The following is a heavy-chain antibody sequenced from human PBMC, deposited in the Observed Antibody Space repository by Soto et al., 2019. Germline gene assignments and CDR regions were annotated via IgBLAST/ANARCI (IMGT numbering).Heavy chain of an antibody. CDR1: GGSMNSYY. Sequence: SETLSLTCTVSGGSMNSYYWSWIRQPPGKGLEWLGYVYSSGTSKYSVSLESRITMSLDTSRNQFSLSLNSVTAADTAVYFCARYSPPKKSYDINPGWFDPWGQGTLVT. V-gene: IGHV4-59*01. CDR3: ARYSPPKKSYDINPGWFDP. CDR2: VYSSGTS. D-gene: IGHD2-15*01. J-gene: IGHJ5*02.